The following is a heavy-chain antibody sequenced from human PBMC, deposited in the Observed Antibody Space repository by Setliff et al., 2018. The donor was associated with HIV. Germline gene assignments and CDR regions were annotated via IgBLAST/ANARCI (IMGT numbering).Heavy chain of an antibody. D-gene: IGHD3-22*01. J-gene: IGHJ4*02. V-gene: IGHV3-23*01. Sequence: PGGSLRLSCAASGFTFSNYAMSWVRQAPGKGLEWVSGISGSAGTTYYADSVKGRFTISRDNSKNTLYLQMNSLKTEDTAVYYCSTYRYYYDTTGVDYWGQGTLVTVSS. CDR3: STYRYYYDTTGVDY. CDR2: ISGSAGTT. CDR1: GFTFSNYA.